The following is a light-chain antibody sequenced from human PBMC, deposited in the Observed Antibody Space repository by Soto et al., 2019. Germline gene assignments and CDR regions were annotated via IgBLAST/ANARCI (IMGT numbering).Light chain of an antibody. CDR1: ALGDKY. Sequence: SYELSQAPSVSVSAGQTASITCSGNALGDKYVSWYQMKPGQSPVLVISHNIKRPSGIPERFSGSNSGNTATLTISGTQAMDDADYYCQAWDSSTVVFGGGTKVTVL. J-gene: IGLJ3*02. CDR3: QAWDSSTVV. CDR2: HNI. V-gene: IGLV3-1*01.